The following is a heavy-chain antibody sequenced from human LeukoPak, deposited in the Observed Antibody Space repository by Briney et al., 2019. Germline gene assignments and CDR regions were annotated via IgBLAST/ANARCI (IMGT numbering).Heavy chain of an antibody. J-gene: IGHJ3*02. Sequence: GGSLRLSCTVSGFTVSSNSMSWVRQAPGKGLEWVSSISVSSSYIYYGDSVKGRCTISRDNAKKSLYLQMNSLRAEDTAVYYCARDQGVYCSGGSCTAFDIWGQGTMVTVSS. CDR3: ARDQGVYCSGGSCTAFDI. CDR1: GFTVSSNS. CDR2: ISVSSSYI. D-gene: IGHD2-15*01. V-gene: IGHV3-21*01.